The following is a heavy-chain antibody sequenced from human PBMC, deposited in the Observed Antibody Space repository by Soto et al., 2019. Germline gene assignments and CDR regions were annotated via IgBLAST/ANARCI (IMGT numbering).Heavy chain of an antibody. CDR3: ARGVRGYSYGVDY. J-gene: IGHJ4*02. V-gene: IGHV1-46*01. D-gene: IGHD5-18*01. CDR2: INPSGGST. CDR1: GYTFTSYY. Sequence: ASVKVSCKASGYTFTSYYMHWVRQAPGQGLEWMGIINPSGGSTSYAQKFQGRVTITADKSTSTAYMELSSLRSEDTAVYYCARGVRGYSYGVDYWGQGTLVTVSS.